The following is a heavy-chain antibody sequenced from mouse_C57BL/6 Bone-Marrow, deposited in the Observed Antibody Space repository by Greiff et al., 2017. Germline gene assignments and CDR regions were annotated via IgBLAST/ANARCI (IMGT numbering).Heavy chain of an antibody. D-gene: IGHD2-3*01. J-gene: IGHJ4*01. V-gene: IGHV1-50*01. Sequence: QVQLQQPGAELVKPGASVKLSCKASGYTFTSYWMQWVKQRPGQGLEWIGEIDPSDSYTNYNQKFKGKATLTVDTSSSTAYMQLSSLTSEDSAVYYCARGEGYYRDYYAMDYWGQGTSVTVSS. CDR2: IDPSDSYT. CDR1: GYTFTSYW. CDR3: ARGEGYYRDYYAMDY.